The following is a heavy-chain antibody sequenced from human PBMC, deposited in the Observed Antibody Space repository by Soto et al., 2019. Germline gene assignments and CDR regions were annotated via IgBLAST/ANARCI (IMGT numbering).Heavy chain of an antibody. J-gene: IGHJ6*02. Sequence: SETRSLTCAVYGGSFSGYDGRWIRQPPGKGLEWIGEINHSGSTNYNPSLKSRVTISVDTSKNQFSLKLSSVTAADTAVYYCASVRGGYYYAMDVWGQGTTVT. CDR1: GGSFSGYD. CDR3: ASVRGGYYYAMDV. V-gene: IGHV4-34*01. CDR2: INHSGST. D-gene: IGHD3-10*02.